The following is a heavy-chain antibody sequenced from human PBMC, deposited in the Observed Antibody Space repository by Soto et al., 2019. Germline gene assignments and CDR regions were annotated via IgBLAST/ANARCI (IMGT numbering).Heavy chain of an antibody. CDR1: GYTFTSYG. V-gene: IGHV1-18*01. D-gene: IGHD3-16*01. J-gene: IGHJ3*02. CDR3: AREGWEYCVWGSGDAFDI. CDR2: ISAYNGNT. Sequence: QVQLVQSGAEVKKPGASVKVSCKASGYTFTSYGISWVRQAPGQGLEWMGWISAYNGNTNYAQKLQGRVTMTTDTSTSIADMELRSLRSDDTAVYYCAREGWEYCVWGSGDAFDIWGQGTMVTVSS.